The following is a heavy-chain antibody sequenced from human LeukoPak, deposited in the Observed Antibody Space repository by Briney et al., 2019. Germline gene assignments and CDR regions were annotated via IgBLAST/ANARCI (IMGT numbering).Heavy chain of an antibody. CDR3: ARSDGLIKWSIYYYYYMDV. CDR2: ISADNGDT. V-gene: IGHV1-18*01. J-gene: IGHJ6*03. D-gene: IGHD2-8*01. CDR1: GYTFRNYG. Sequence: ASVKVSCKASGYTFRNYGISWVRQAPGQGLEWMGWISADNGDTNYAQMLQGRVTMTTDTSTSTAYMELRSLRSDDTGVCYCARSDGLIKWSIYYYYYMDVWGKGTTVTVSS.